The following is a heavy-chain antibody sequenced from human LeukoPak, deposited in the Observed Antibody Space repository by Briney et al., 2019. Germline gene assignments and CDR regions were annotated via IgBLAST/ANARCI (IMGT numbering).Heavy chain of an antibody. Sequence: SETLSLTCTVSGGSISSGDYYWSWIRQPPGKGLEWIGYIYYSGSTYYNPSLKSRVTISVDTSKNQFSLKLSPVTAADTAVYYCARLDYGDDWFDPWGQGTLVTVSS. CDR2: IYYSGST. J-gene: IGHJ5*02. CDR3: ARLDYGDDWFDP. CDR1: GGSISSGDYY. V-gene: IGHV4-30-4*01. D-gene: IGHD4-17*01.